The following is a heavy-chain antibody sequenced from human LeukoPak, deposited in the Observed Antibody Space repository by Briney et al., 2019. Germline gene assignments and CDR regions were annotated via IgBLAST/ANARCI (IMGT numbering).Heavy chain of an antibody. V-gene: IGHV4-39*01. CDR1: GGSISSGTYY. CDR2: IYYRGNT. Sequence: SETLSLTCTVSGGSISSGTYYWAWIRQPPGKGLEWIGSIYYRGNTYYTPSLKSRVTISVDTAKNQFSLKLSSVTAADTAVYYCARQSTKDSSGWLFDYWGQGTLVTVSS. J-gene: IGHJ4*02. D-gene: IGHD6-19*01. CDR3: ARQSTKDSSGWLFDY.